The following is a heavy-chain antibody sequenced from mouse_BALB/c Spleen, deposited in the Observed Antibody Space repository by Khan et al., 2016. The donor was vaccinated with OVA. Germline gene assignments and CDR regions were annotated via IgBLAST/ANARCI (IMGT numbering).Heavy chain of an antibody. CDR3: ARSPYGNFAY. Sequence: EVELMESGGGLVKPGGSLKLSCAASGFTFSTYAMSWVRQTPEKRLEWVATISSDGDYTYYPDNVTGRFTISRDNSKNTLDLQMSSLRSEDTAMYYCARSPYGNFAYWGQGTLVTVSA. V-gene: IGHV5-9-3*01. CDR1: GFTFSTYA. CDR2: ISSDGDYT. D-gene: IGHD2-1*01. J-gene: IGHJ3*01.